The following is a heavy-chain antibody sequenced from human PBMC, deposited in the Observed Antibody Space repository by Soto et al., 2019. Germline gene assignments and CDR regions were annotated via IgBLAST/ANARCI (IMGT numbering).Heavy chain of an antibody. Sequence: GGSLRLSCAASGFTFSSYGMHWVRQAPGKGLEWVAVISYDGSNKYYADSVKGRFTISRDNSKNTLYLQMNSLRAEDTAVYYCAKDQGPLLDIVVVVAADDCGQGTRVTVSS. D-gene: IGHD2-15*01. V-gene: IGHV3-30*18. CDR1: GFTFSSYG. CDR3: AKDQGPLLDIVVVVAADD. J-gene: IGHJ4*02. CDR2: ISYDGSNK.